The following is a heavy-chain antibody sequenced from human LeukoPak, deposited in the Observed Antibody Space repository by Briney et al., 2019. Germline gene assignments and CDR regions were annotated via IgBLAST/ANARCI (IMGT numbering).Heavy chain of an antibody. Sequence: PGGSLRLSCAASGFTFSSYAMSWVRQAPGKGLEWVSAISGSGGSTYYADSVKGRFTISRDNSKNTLYLQMNSLRAEDTAVYYCARERAASTIFGVAYYWGQGTLVTVSS. J-gene: IGHJ4*02. CDR3: ARERAASTIFGVAYY. V-gene: IGHV3-23*01. D-gene: IGHD3-3*01. CDR1: GFTFSSYA. CDR2: ISGSGGST.